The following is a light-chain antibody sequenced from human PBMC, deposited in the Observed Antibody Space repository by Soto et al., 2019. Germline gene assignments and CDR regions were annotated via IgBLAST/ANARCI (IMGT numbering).Light chain of an antibody. Sequence: QSVLTQPPSASGTPGQSITISCSGSSSTIGTNTVNWYQQLPGSAPQLLLYNTNQRPSGVPGRFSGSKSGTSASLAISGLQSEDEADYYCAAWDGSLNVVLFGGGTKLTVL. CDR2: NTN. V-gene: IGLV1-44*01. J-gene: IGLJ2*01. CDR1: SSTIGTNT. CDR3: AAWDGSLNVVL.